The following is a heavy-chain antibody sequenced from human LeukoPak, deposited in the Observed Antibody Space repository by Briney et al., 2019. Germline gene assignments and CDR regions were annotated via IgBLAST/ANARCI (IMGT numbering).Heavy chain of an antibody. CDR2: IYYSGST. Sequence: SETLSLTCTVSGESISGFYWTWIRQPPGKGLEWIGYIYYSGSTNYNPSLKSRVTISVDTSKNQFSLKLSSVTAADTAVYYCARFTYYDILTGYYLYYFDYWGQGTLVTVSS. V-gene: IGHV4-59*01. CDR1: GESISGFY. D-gene: IGHD3-9*01. CDR3: ARFTYYDILTGYYLYYFDY. J-gene: IGHJ4*02.